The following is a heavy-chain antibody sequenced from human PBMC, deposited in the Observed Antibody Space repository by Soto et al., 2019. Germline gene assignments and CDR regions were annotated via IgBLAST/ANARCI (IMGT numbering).Heavy chain of an antibody. CDR1: GLSFSNYK. D-gene: IGHD2-8*01. J-gene: IGHJ4*02. Sequence: PGGSLRLSCAASGLSFSNYKMHWVRQAPGKGLVWVSRINTDGSITDYADSVKGRFTVSRDNAKNTMYLQMNSLTADDTAVYYCARDTNGLHYWGQGTLVTVSS. CDR2: INTDGSIT. V-gene: IGHV3-74*01. CDR3: ARDTNGLHY.